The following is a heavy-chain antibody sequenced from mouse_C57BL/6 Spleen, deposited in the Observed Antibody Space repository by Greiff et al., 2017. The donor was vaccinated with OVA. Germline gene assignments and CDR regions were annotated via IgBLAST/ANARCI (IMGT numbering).Heavy chain of an antibody. V-gene: IGHV1-80*01. CDR3: ARGGGYPYAMDY. D-gene: IGHD2-2*01. CDR2: IYPGDGDT. Sequence: VKLMESGAELVKPGASVKISCKASGYAFSSYWMNWVKQRPGKGLEWIGQIYPGDGDTNYNGKFKGKATLTADKSSSTAYMQLSSLTSEDSAVYFCARGGGYPYAMDYWGQGTSVTVSS. CDR1: GYAFSSYW. J-gene: IGHJ4*01.